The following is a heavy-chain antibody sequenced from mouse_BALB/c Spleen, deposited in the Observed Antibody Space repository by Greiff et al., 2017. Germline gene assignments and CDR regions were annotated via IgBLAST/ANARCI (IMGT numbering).Heavy chain of an antibody. CDR1: GFTFSSYA. CDR2: ISSGGST. Sequence: DVQLVESGGGLVKPGGSLKLSCAASGFTFSSYAMSWVRQTPEKRLEWVASISSGGSTYYPDSVKGRFTISRDNARNILYLQMSSLRSEDTAMYYCARGTTVVAYYAMDDGGQGTSVTVSA. D-gene: IGHD1-1*01. V-gene: IGHV5-6-5*01. CDR3: ARGTTVVAYYAMDD. J-gene: IGHJ4*01.